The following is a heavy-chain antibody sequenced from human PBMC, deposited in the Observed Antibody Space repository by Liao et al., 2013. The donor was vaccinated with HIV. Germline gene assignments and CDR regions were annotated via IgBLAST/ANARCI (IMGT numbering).Heavy chain of an antibody. V-gene: IGHV4-39*07. J-gene: IGHJ5*02. CDR1: GGSISSRSYY. CDR3: ARGSLWFGELRGRDWFDP. Sequence: QVQLQESGPGLVKPSETLSLTCTVSGGSISSRSYYWGWIRQPPGKGREWIGSVSYSGSTYYNPSLKTRVTISVDTSKNQFSLRLSSVTAADTAVYYCARGSLWFGELRGRDWFDPLGPREPVGHRLL. CDR2: VSYSGST. D-gene: IGHD3-10*01.